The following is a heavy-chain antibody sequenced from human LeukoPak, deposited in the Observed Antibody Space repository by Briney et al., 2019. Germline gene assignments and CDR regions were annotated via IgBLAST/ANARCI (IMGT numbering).Heavy chain of an antibody. CDR1: GGSISSGDYY. CDR3: ASTLGAVVVPAARPHWYFDL. Sequence: SETLSLTCTVSGGSISSGDYYWSWIRQHPGKGLEWIGYIYYSGSTYYNPSLKSRVTISVDTSKNQFSLKLSSVTAADTAVYYCASTLGAVVVPAARPHWYFDLWGRGTLVTVSS. J-gene: IGHJ2*01. CDR2: IYYSGST. D-gene: IGHD2-2*01. V-gene: IGHV4-31*03.